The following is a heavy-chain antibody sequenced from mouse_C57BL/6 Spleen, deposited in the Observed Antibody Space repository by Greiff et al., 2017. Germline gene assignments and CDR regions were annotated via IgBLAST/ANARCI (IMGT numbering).Heavy chain of an antibody. CDR1: GYTFTDYY. CDR3: ARWGDWYYFDY. V-gene: IGHV1-76*01. D-gene: IGHD3-3*01. Sequence: LQESGAELVRPGASVKLSCKASGYTFTDYYINWVKQRPGQGLEWIARIYPGSGNTYYNEKFKGKATLTAEKSSSTAYMQLSSLTSEDSAVYFCARWGDWYYFDYWGQGTTLTVSS. CDR2: IYPGSGNT. J-gene: IGHJ2*01.